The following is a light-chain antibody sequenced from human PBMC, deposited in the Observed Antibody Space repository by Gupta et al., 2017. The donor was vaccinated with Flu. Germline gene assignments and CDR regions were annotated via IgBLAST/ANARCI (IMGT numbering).Light chain of an antibody. V-gene: IGKV1-39*01. Sequence: PSFLSASIGDRVTISCRASQSITTYLNWYQQRPGQAPNLLIHDASTLRSGVSSRFSGGGSGTDFTLTITGLQPEDFATYYCQQSYNTPLAFGQGTKVEI. CDR3: QQSYNTPLA. CDR2: DAS. J-gene: IGKJ1*01. CDR1: QSITTY.